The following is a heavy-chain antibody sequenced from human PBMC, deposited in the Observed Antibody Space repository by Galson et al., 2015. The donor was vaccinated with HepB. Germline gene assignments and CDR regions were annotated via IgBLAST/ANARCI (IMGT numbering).Heavy chain of an antibody. J-gene: IGHJ6*03. V-gene: IGHV1-69*10. CDR2: ITPILGIT. CDR1: GGTFSNYA. CDR3: ARALVDTATVTKYYYYMDV. D-gene: IGHD5-18*01. Sequence: SVKVSCKASGGTFSNYAISWVRQAPGQGLEWMGAITPILGITNYAQKFQGRVTITADKSTSAAYMDLSSLRSEDTAVYYCARALVDTATVTKYYYYMDVWGKGTTVTVSS.